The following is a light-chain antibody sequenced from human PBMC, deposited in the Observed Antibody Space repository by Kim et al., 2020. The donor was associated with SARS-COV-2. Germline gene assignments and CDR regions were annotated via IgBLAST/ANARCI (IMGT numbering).Light chain of an antibody. CDR2: GAS. CDR3: QQAYSTPFT. CDR1: QAIISY. V-gene: IGKV1-39*01. J-gene: IGKJ3*01. Sequence: GDRVTITCRTSQAIISYLNLYQQKPGRGPKILINGASNLQSGVPSRFSGSGSGTEFSLTISNLQPEDFATYYCQQAYSTPFTFGPGTKVDIK.